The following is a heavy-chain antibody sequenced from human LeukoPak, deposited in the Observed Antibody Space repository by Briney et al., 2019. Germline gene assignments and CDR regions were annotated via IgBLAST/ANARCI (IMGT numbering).Heavy chain of an antibody. CDR3: ARAHYYDSSGYFDY. Sequence: SETLSLTCTVSGGSISSSSYYWGWIRQPPGKGLEWIGSIYYSGTTYYNPSLKSRVAISVDTSKNQFSLKLSSVTAADTAVYYCARAHYYDSSGYFDYWGQGTLVTVSS. D-gene: IGHD3-22*01. CDR2: IYYSGTT. J-gene: IGHJ4*02. CDR1: GGSISSSSYY. V-gene: IGHV4-39*07.